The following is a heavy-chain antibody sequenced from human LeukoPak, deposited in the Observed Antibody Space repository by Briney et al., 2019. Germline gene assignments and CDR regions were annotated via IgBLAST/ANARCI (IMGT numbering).Heavy chain of an antibody. V-gene: IGHV3-7*01. D-gene: IGHD3-16*02. CDR3: ARRYMATSAEDFDY. CDR1: GFTFSNHW. J-gene: IGHJ4*02. Sequence: PGRSLRLSCAASGFTFSNHWMTWVRQAPGKGLEWVANINQKGSEIYYVDSVRGRFTISRDNAKNSLYLQMNRLRAEDTAVYYCARRYMATSAEDFDYWGQGTLVTVSS. CDR2: INQKGSEI.